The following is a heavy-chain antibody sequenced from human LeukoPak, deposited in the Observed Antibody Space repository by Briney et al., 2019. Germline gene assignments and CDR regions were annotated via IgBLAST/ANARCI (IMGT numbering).Heavy chain of an antibody. V-gene: IGHV3-30*02. CDR1: GFTFSSYG. CDR3: ARAGGGATLYFDY. CDR2: IRYDGSNK. D-gene: IGHD2-15*01. Sequence: PGGSLRLSCAASGFTFSSYGMHWVRQAPGKGLEWVAFIRYDGSNKYYADSVKGRFTISRDNAKNSLYLQMNSLRAEDTAVYYCARAGGGATLYFDYWGQGTLVTVSS. J-gene: IGHJ4*02.